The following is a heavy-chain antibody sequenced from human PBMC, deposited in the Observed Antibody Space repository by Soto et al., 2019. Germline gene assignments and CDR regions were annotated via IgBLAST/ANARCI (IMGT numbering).Heavy chain of an antibody. V-gene: IGHV1-46*01. CDR1: GYTFTSYY. CDR3: AKDRGYYDFWSGWNGMDV. CDR2: INPSGGST. Sequence: GASVKVSCKAPGYTFTSYYMHWVRQAPGQGLEWMGIINPSGGSTSYAQKFQGRVTMTRDTSTSTVYMELSSLRSEDTAVYYCAKDRGYYDFWSGWNGMDVWGQGTTVTVSS. D-gene: IGHD3-3*01. J-gene: IGHJ6*02.